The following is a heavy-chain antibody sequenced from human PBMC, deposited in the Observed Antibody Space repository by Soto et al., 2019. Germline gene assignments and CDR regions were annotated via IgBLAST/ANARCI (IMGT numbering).Heavy chain of an antibody. V-gene: IGHV4-59*01. D-gene: IGHD3-22*01. Sequence: PSETLSLTCTVSGGSISSYYWSWIRQPPGKGLEWIGYIYYSGSTNYNPSLKSRDTISVDTSKNQFSLKLSSVTAADTAVYYCARSELNYYDSSGYYPFDYWGQGTLVTVSS. J-gene: IGHJ4*02. CDR1: GGSISSYY. CDR2: IYYSGST. CDR3: ARSELNYYDSSGYYPFDY.